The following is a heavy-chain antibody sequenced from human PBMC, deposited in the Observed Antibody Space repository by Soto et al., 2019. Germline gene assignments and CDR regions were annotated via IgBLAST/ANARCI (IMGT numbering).Heavy chain of an antibody. V-gene: IGHV1-69*01. CDR1: GGTFSSYA. D-gene: IGHD2-2*01. Sequence: QVQLVQSGAEVTKPGSSVKVSCNASGGTFSSYAISWVRQAPGQGLEWMGGIIPIFGTANSAQKFQGRVTITADESTSTAYMELSSLRSEDTAVYSGARGGGTSCGQGYYYYGMDVWGQGTTVTVSS. J-gene: IGHJ6*02. CDR3: ARGGGTSCGQGYYYYGMDV. CDR2: IIPIFGTA.